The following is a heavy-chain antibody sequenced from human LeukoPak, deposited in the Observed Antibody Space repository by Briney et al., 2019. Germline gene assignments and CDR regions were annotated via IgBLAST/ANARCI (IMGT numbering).Heavy chain of an antibody. D-gene: IGHD3-3*01. CDR2: IKQDGSEK. CDR1: GFTFSSYW. J-gene: IGHJ6*03. V-gene: IGHV3-7*01. Sequence: GGSLRLSCAASGFTFSSYWMSWVRQAPGKGLEWVANIKQDGSEKYYVDSVKGRFTISRDNAKNSLYLQMNSLRAEDTAVYYCARDSIMYDFWSGYYYYYMDVWGKGTTVTVSS. CDR3: ARDSIMYDFWSGYYYYYMDV.